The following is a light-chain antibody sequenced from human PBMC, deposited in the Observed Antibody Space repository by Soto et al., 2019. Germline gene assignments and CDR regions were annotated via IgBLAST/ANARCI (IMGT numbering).Light chain of an antibody. J-gene: IGKJ5*01. CDR2: DAS. Sequence: DIQMTQSPSSLSASVGDRVTITCRASQGMTNRLAWHQQKPGKGPKCLIYDASSLQSGVSSRFSGSGSGTDFTLTISSLQPEDFATYYCQQYDSYPITFGQGTRLEIK. CDR3: QQYDSYPIT. V-gene: IGKV1D-16*01. CDR1: QGMTNR.